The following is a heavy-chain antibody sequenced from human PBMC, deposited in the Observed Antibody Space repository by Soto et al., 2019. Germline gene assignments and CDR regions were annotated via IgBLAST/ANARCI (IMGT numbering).Heavy chain of an antibody. CDR3: VRQFYDETDDSPL. V-gene: IGHV3-48*01. CDR1: GFSFSNYV. D-gene: IGHD3-22*01. J-gene: IGHJ4*02. Sequence: GGSLRLSCAGLGFSFSNYVMNWVSQAPEKRLEGISYISGSSDSIYYADSVKGRFAIFRDNAKKSLYLELNSLRAEDTGVYYCVRQFYDETDDSPLWGQGTLVTVSS. CDR2: ISGSSDSI.